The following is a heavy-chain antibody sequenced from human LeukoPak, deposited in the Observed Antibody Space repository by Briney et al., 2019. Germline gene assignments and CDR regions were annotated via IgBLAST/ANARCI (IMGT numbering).Heavy chain of an antibody. CDR2: TKKKANSYPT. Sequence: PGGSLRLSCAASGFTFSDHYMDCVRQGPGKGLECLGRTKKKANSYPTEYAASVKGRFTISRDDSENSLYLQMNSLKTEDTAVYYCARSGYSYGYFDYWGQGTLVTVSS. CDR3: ARSGYSYGYFDY. D-gene: IGHD5-18*01. J-gene: IGHJ4*02. V-gene: IGHV3-72*01. CDR1: GFTFSDHY.